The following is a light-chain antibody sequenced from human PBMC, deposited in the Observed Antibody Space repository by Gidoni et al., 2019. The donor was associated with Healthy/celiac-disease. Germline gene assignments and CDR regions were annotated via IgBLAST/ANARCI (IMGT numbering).Light chain of an antibody. V-gene: IGKV1-33*01. J-gene: IGKJ4*01. CDR3: QQYDNLPPLT. CDR1: QDISNY. CDR2: DAS. Sequence: IQMTHSPSSLSASVGDRVTITCQASQDISNYLNWYQQKPGKAPKLMIYDASNLETGVPSRLSGSGSGTDFTVTISSLQPEDIATYYCQQYDNLPPLTFGGGTKVEIK.